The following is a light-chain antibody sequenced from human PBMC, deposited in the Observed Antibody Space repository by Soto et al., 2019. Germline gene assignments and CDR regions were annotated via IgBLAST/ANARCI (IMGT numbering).Light chain of an antibody. CDR1: RSDVGGYNY. J-gene: IGLJ1*01. Sequence: QSSLAQPASVSGSPRQSITISCTGTRSDVGGYNYVSWYQQHPGKAPKLTIYDVTNRPSGVSNRFSGSKSGNTASLTISGLQAEDEADYYCASYASTTTLGVFGTG. CDR2: DVT. V-gene: IGLV2-14*01. CDR3: ASYASTTTLGV.